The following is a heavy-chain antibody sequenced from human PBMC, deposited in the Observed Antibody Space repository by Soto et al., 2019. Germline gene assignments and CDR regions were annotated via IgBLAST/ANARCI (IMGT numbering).Heavy chain of an antibody. D-gene: IGHD6-19*01. CDR1: GGSISSSSYY. V-gene: IGHV4-39*01. CDR3: ARTSTFPGIAVAGDDY. Sequence: PSETLSLTCTVSGGSISSSSYYWGWIRQPPGKGLEWIGSIYYSGSTYYNPSLKSRVTISVDTSKNQFSLKLSSVTAADTAVYYCARTSTFPGIAVAGDDYWGQGTLVTVSS. J-gene: IGHJ4*02. CDR2: IYYSGST.